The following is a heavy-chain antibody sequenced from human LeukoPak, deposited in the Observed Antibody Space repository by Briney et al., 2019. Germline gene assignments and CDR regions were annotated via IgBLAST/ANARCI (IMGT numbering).Heavy chain of an antibody. D-gene: IGHD5-24*01. CDR3: ARDRATFDY. CDR1: XXXFSXYS. J-gene: IGHJ4*02. Sequence: GGXXRLSCXXSXXXFSXYSXXWVRQVPGKGLEWVSSITTTFYTYYTDSVKGRFTISRDNAKNSLYLQMISLRAEDTAVYYCARDRATFDYWGQGTLVTVSP. V-gene: IGHV3-21*01. CDR2: ITTTFYT.